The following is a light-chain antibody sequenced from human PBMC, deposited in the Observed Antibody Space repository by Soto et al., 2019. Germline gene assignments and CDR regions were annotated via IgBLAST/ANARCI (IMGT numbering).Light chain of an antibody. Sequence: EIVITQSPATLSMSPGERATLSCRASQSVSSNLAWYQQKPGQAPRLLIYGASARATGIPARFSGSGSGTEFTLTISSLQSEDFAVYYCQQYNNWPVTFGPGTKVDIK. CDR2: GAS. J-gene: IGKJ3*01. CDR1: QSVSSN. CDR3: QQYNNWPVT. V-gene: IGKV3-15*01.